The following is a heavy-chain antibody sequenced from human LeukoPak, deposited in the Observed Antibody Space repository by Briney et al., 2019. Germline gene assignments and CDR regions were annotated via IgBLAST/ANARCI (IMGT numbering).Heavy chain of an antibody. D-gene: IGHD4-23*01. J-gene: IGHJ4*02. Sequence: GGSLRLSCAASGFTFSLFAMHWVRQSPGKGLEWVAAISYDGKDKFYADSVQGRFTISRDNSKNTLYLQMNSLRAEDTAVYYCAKDFFGGNSHRWGQGTLVTVSS. CDR2: ISYDGKDK. V-gene: IGHV3-30*04. CDR1: GFTFSLFA. CDR3: AKDFFGGNSHR.